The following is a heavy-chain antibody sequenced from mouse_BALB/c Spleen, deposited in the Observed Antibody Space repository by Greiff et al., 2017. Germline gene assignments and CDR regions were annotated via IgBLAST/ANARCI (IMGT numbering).Heavy chain of an antibody. Sequence: QVQLQQPGAELVKPGASVMLSCKASGYTFTSYWMHWVKQRPGQGLEWIGEINPSNGRTNYNEKFKSKATLTVDKSSSTAYMQLSSLTSEDSAVYYCARVGFAYWGQGTLVTVSA. CDR3: ARVGFAY. V-gene: IGHV1S81*02. J-gene: IGHJ3*01. CDR2: INPSNGRT. CDR1: GYTFTSYW.